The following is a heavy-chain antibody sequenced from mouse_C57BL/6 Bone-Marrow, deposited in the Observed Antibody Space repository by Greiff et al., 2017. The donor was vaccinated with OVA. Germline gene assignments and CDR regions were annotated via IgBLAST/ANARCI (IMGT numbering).Heavy chain of an antibody. J-gene: IGHJ2*01. CDR2: IDPSDSYT. D-gene: IGHD1-1*01. V-gene: IGHV1-69*01. CDR1: GYTFTSYW. Sequence: QVQLQQSGAELVMPGASVKLSCKASGYTFTSYWMHWVKQRPGQGLEWIGEIDPSDSYTNYNQKFKGKSTLTVDKSSSTAYMQLSSLTSEDSAVYYCARRGNYYGSSDYWGQGTTLTVSS. CDR3: ARRGNYYGSSDY.